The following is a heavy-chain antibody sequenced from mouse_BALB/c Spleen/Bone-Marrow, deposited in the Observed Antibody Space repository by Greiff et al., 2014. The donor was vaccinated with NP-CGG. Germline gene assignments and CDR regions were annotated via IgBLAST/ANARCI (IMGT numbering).Heavy chain of an antibody. CDR2: IYPGDGDT. CDR3: ARPLNWDPYAMDY. D-gene: IGHD4-1*02. Sequence: QVQLKESGPELVKPGASVKISCKASGYAFSSSWMNWVKQRPGQDLEWIGRIYPGDGDTKYNGKFKGKATLTADKSSSTAYMQLSSLTSVDSAVYFCARPLNWDPYAMDYWDQGTSVTVSS. CDR1: GYAFSSSW. J-gene: IGHJ4*01. V-gene: IGHV1-82*01.